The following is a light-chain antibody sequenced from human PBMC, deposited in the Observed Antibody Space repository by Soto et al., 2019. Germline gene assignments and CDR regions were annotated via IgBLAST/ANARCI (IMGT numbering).Light chain of an antibody. CDR3: QSYDDSLSVHYV. V-gene: IGLV1-40*01. CDR2: GNT. J-gene: IGLJ1*01. Sequence: QSVLTQPPSVSGAPGQRGTISCTGSSSKNGANYDVQWYQQLPGTAPKLLIHGNTDRPSGVPDRFSGSKSGTSASLAITGLQADDEADYYCQSYDDSLSVHYVFGTGTKVTVL. CDR1: SSKNGANYD.